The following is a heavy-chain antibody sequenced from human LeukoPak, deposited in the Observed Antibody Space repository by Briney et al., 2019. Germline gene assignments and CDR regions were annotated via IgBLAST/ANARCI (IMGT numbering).Heavy chain of an antibody. V-gene: IGHV3-23*01. Sequence: GGSLRLSCAASGFTFSTYAMSWVRQAPGKGLEWVSAISGGGDSTYSAGSVQGRFTISRDNSENTLYLQMNSLRAEDTAIYYCAKGGVNFWSGYYFDHWGRGTLVTVSS. D-gene: IGHD3-3*01. CDR1: GFTFSTYA. J-gene: IGHJ4*02. CDR3: AKGGVNFWSGYYFDH. CDR2: ISGGGDST.